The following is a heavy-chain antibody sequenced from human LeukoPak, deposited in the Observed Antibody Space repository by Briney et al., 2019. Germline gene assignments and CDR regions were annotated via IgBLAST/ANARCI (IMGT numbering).Heavy chain of an antibody. CDR1: GGSVSSGSYY. CDR3: ARDDASSSSFDY. Sequence: SETLSLTCTVSGGSVSSGSYYWSWIRQPPGKGLEWIGYIYYSGSTNYNPSLKSRVTISVDTSKSQFSLELSSVTAADTAVYYCARDDASSSSFDYWGQGTLVTVSS. J-gene: IGHJ4*02. V-gene: IGHV4-61*01. D-gene: IGHD6-6*01. CDR2: IYYSGST.